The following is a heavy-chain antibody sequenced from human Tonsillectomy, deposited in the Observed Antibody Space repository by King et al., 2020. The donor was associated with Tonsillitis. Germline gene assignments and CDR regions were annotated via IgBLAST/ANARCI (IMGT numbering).Heavy chain of an antibody. J-gene: IGHJ4*02. CDR3: ARRYYYDSSGYFPFDY. V-gene: IGHV3-11*05. CDR2: ISSSSTYT. Sequence: VQLVESGGGLVKPGGSLRLSCAASGFTFSDHYMSWIRQALGKGLELASDISSSSTYTNYADSAKGRFTISRDNAKNSLYLQMGSLRAEDTAVYYCARRYYYDSSGYFPFDYWGQGTLVTVSS. D-gene: IGHD3-22*01. CDR1: GFTFSDHY.